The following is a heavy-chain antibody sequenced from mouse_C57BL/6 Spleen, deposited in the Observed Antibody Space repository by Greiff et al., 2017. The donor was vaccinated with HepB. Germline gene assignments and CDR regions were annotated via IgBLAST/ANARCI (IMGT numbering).Heavy chain of an antibody. CDR1: GYSITSGYY. Sequence: EVKLLESGPGLVKPSQSLSLTCSVTGYSITSGYYWNWIRQFPGNKLEWMGYISYDGSNNYNPSLKNRISITRDTSKNQFFLKLNSVTTEDTATYYCARGRTADYWGQGTTLTVSS. V-gene: IGHV3-6*01. CDR3: ARGRTADY. J-gene: IGHJ2*01. D-gene: IGHD1-2*01. CDR2: ISYDGSN.